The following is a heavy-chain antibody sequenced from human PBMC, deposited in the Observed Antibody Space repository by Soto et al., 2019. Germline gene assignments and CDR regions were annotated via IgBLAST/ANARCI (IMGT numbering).Heavy chain of an antibody. CDR2: IIPIFGTA. Sequence: QVPLVKSGAEVKKPGSSVKVSCKASGGTFSSYAISWVRQAPGQGLEWMGGIIPIFGTANYAQKFQGRVTITADESTRTAYMELSSLRSEDTAVYYCARDPETKSNYYDSSGGDAFDIWGQGTMVTDSS. J-gene: IGHJ3*02. V-gene: IGHV1-69*01. CDR3: ARDPETKSNYYDSSGGDAFDI. CDR1: GGTFSSYA. D-gene: IGHD3-22*01.